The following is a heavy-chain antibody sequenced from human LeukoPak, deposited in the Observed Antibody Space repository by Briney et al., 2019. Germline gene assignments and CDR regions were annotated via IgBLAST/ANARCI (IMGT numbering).Heavy chain of an antibody. V-gene: IGHV1-46*01. Sequence: ASVKVSCKASGYTFTKYYIHWVRQAPGQGLEWMGIINPGGGSTDYAQKFQGRVTMTRDTSTSTVYVELSSLRSEDTAVYYCARDESTAVGGVLIRYWGQGTLVTVSS. CDR3: ARDESTAVGGVLIRY. D-gene: IGHD3-3*01. CDR1: GYTFTKYY. J-gene: IGHJ4*02. CDR2: INPGGGST.